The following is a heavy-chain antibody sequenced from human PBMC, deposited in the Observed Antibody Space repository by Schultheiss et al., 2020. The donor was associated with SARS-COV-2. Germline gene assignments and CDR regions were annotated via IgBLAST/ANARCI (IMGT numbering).Heavy chain of an antibody. CDR1: GGSISSGGYY. CDR2: IYYSGST. CDR3: ARRKRQSPYYYYYMDV. J-gene: IGHJ6*03. Sequence: SETLSLTCTVSGGSISSGGYYWSWIRQHPGKGLEWIGYIYYSGSTYYNPSLKSRVTISVDTSKNQFSLKLSSVTAADTAVYYCARRKRQSPYYYYYMDVWGKGTTVTVSS. V-gene: IGHV4-31*03. D-gene: IGHD1-14*01.